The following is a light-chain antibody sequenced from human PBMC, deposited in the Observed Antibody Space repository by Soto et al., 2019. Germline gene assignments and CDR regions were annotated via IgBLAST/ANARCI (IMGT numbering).Light chain of an antibody. Sequence: IVLTQSPGTLSVSPGDRVTLSCRASQSISINLAWYQHKPGQAPRLVIYGASSRATGIPDRFSGSGSGTDFTLTISRLEPEDFAVYYCQQYGNSPRTFGQGTKVDIK. CDR1: QSISIN. CDR2: GAS. V-gene: IGKV3-20*01. CDR3: QQYGNSPRT. J-gene: IGKJ1*01.